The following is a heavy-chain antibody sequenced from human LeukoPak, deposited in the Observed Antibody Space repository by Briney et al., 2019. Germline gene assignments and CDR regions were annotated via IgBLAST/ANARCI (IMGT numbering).Heavy chain of an antibody. V-gene: IGHV4-34*01. CDR1: GGSFSGYY. CDR3: ARDATKGMAAGTMDV. D-gene: IGHD6-13*01. CDR2: INHSGST. Sequence: SETLSLTCAVYGGSFSGYYWSWIRQPPGKGLEWIGEINHSGSTNYNPSLKSRVTISVDTSKNQFSLKLSSVTAADTAVYYCARDATKGMAAGTMDVWGKGTTVTVSS. J-gene: IGHJ6*04.